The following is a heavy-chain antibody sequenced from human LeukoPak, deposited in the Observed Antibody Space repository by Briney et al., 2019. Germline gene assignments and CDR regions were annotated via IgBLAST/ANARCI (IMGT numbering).Heavy chain of an antibody. CDR3: ARQSSIAYYDSSGLPYDAFDI. Sequence: GESLKISCKGSGYRFTSYWIGWLRQMPGKGLEWMGIIYPSDSDTRYSPSFQGQVSISADKSISPAYLQWSSLKASDTAMYYCARQSSIAYYDSSGLPYDAFDIWGQGTMVTVSS. V-gene: IGHV5-51*01. CDR2: IYPSDSDT. CDR1: GYRFTSYW. J-gene: IGHJ3*02. D-gene: IGHD3-22*01.